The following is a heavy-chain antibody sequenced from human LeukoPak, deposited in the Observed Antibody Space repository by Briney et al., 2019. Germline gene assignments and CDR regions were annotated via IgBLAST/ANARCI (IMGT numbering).Heavy chain of an antibody. CDR2: MNPNSGNT. D-gene: IGHD3-16*02. V-gene: IGHV1-8*01. CDR1: GYTFTSYD. J-gene: IGHJ6*02. Sequence: ASVKVSCKASGYTFTSYDINWVRQATGQGLEWMGWMNPNSGNTGYAQKFQGRVTMTRNTSISTAYMELSSLRSEDTAVYYCARLPYFFGGVIPNYYGMDVWGQGTTVTVSS. CDR3: ARLPYFFGGVIPNYYGMDV.